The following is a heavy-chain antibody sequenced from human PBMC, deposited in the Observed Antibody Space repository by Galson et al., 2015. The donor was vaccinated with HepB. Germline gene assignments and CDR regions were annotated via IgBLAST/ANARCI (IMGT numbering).Heavy chain of an antibody. CDR3: TRPHTPYSDGWDSDWFDP. D-gene: IGHD5-18*01. J-gene: IGHJ5*02. CDR2: IRSKANSYAT. CDR1: GFTFSGSA. V-gene: IGHV3-73*01. Sequence: SLRLSCAASGFTFSGSAMHWVRQASGKGLEWVGRIRSKANSYATAYAASVKGRFTISRDDSKNTAYLQMNSLKTEDTAVYYCTRPHTPYSDGWDSDWFDPWGQGTLVTVSS.